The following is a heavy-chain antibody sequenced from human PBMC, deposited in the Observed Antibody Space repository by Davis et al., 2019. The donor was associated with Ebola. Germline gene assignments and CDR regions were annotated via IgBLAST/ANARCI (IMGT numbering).Heavy chain of an antibody. CDR2: IYWDDGK. Sequence: SGPTLVKPTQTLMLTCTFSGFSLSTTGVGVGWIRQPPGKALEWLALIYWDDGKRYSPSLKSRLTITKDTSKNQVVLTMTNMDPVDTATYYCAHSPAAAGTFGPWGQGILVTVSS. V-gene: IGHV2-5*02. D-gene: IGHD6-13*01. J-gene: IGHJ5*02. CDR3: AHSPAAAGTFGP. CDR1: GFSLSTTGVG.